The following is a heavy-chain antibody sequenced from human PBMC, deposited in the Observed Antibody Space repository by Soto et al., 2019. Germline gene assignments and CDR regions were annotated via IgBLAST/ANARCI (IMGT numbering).Heavy chain of an antibody. V-gene: IGHV3-30-3*01. CDR1: GFTFSSYA. CDR2: ISYDGSNK. CDR3: ARDIGSYGIDY. D-gene: IGHD5-18*01. Sequence: QVQLVESGGGVVQPGRSLRLSCAASGFTFSSYAMHWVRQAPGKGLEWVAVISYDGSNKYYADSVKGRFTISRDNSKNTLYLQMNSLRAEDTAVYYCARDIGSYGIDYWGQGTLVTVSS. J-gene: IGHJ4*02.